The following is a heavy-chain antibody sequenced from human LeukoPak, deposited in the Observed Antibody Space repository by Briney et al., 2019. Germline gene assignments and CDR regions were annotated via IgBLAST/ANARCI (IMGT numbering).Heavy chain of an antibody. CDR2: INHSGST. Sequence: SETLSLTCAVYGGSFSGYYWSWIRQPPGKGLEWIGEINHSGSTNYNPSLKSRVTISVDTSKNQFSLKLSSVTAADTAVYYCARHEAWELLNDYWGQGTLVTVSS. J-gene: IGHJ4*02. CDR3: ARHEAWELLNDY. V-gene: IGHV4-34*01. CDR1: GGSFSGYY. D-gene: IGHD1-26*01.